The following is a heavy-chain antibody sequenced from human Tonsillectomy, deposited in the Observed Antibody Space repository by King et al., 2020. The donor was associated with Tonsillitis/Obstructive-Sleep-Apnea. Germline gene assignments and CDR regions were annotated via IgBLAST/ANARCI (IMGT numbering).Heavy chain of an antibody. D-gene: IGHD3-9*01. V-gene: IGHV3-48*03. CDR2: ISSSGSII. CDR1: GFTFSSYE. Sequence: VQLVESGGGLVQPGGSLRLSCAASGFTFSSYEMNWVRQAPGKGLEWVSYISSSGSIIYYADSVKGRFTISRDNAKNSLYLRMNSLRAEDTAVYYCARATPPIEAIFSYYYGMDVWGQGTTVTVSS. CDR3: ARATPPIEAIFSYYYGMDV. J-gene: IGHJ6*02.